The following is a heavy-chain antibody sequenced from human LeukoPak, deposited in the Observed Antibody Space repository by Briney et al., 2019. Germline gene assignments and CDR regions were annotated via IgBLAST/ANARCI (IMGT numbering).Heavy chain of an antibody. Sequence: PLETLSLTCAVYGGSFSGYYWSWIRQPPGKGLEWIGEINHSGSTNYNPSLKSRVTISVDTSKNQFSLKLSSVTAADTAVYYCARPPHYWGQGTLVTVSS. V-gene: IGHV4-34*01. CDR2: INHSGST. J-gene: IGHJ4*02. CDR3: ARPPHY. CDR1: GGSFSGYY.